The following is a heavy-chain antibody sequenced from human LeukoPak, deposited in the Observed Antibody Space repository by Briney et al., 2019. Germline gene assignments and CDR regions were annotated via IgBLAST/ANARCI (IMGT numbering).Heavy chain of an antibody. D-gene: IGHD3-22*01. V-gene: IGHV4-34*01. Sequence: SETLSLTCAVYGGSFSGYYWSWIRQPPGKGLEWIGEINHSGSTNYNPSLKSRVTISVDTSKNQFSLKLSSVTAADTAVYYCARGYYYERGRFEYWGQGTLVTVSS. CDR2: INHSGST. CDR1: GGSFSGYY. J-gene: IGHJ4*02. CDR3: ARGYYYERGRFEY.